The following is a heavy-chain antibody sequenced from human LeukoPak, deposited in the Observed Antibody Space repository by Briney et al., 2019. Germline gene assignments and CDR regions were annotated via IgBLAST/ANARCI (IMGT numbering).Heavy chain of an antibody. V-gene: IGHV3-7*01. CDR3: ARLSAYYYGSYFYYYMDV. CDR1: GLTFNNYW. J-gene: IGHJ6*03. Sequence: GGSLRLSCAASGLTFNNYWMNWVRQAPGKGLEWVANIKQDGSEKKYVDSVKGRFTISRDNAKNSVYLQMKNLRAEDTALYYCARLSAYYYGSYFYYYMDVWGKGTTVTVSS. CDR2: IKQDGSEK. D-gene: IGHD3-10*01.